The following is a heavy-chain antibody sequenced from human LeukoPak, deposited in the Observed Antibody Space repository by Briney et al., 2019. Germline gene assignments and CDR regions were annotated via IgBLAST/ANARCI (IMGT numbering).Heavy chain of an antibody. Sequence: ASVKVSCRASGYTFTGYYMHWVRQAPGQGLEWMGWINPNSGGTNYAQKFQGRVTMTRDTSISTAYMELSRLRSDDMAVYYCARTRVLLWFGELSDAFDIWGQGTMVTVSS. J-gene: IGHJ3*02. CDR3: ARTRVLLWFGELSDAFDI. V-gene: IGHV1-2*02. CDR2: INPNSGGT. CDR1: GYTFTGYY. D-gene: IGHD3-10*01.